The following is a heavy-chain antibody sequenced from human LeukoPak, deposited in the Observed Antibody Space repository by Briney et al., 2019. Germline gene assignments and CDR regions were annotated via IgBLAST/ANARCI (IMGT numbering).Heavy chain of an antibody. D-gene: IGHD6-13*01. CDR1: GFTFSSYG. CDR2: ISGSGGST. Sequence: GGSLRLSCAASGFTFSSYGMSWVRQAPGKGLEWVSAISGSGGSTYYADSVKGRFTISRDNSKNTLYLQMNSLRAEDTAVYYCAKPIEQLVRGPFDYWGQGTLVTVSS. CDR3: AKPIEQLVRGPFDY. J-gene: IGHJ4*02. V-gene: IGHV3-23*01.